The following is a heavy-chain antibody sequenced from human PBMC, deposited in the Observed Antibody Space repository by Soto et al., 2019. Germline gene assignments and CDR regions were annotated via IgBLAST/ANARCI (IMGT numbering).Heavy chain of an antibody. V-gene: IGHV3-73*02. CDR3: TRQGYYDFWSGPNWFDP. J-gene: IGHJ5*02. D-gene: IGHD3-3*01. Sequence: EVQLVESGGGLVQPGGSLKLSCAASGFTFSGSAMHWVRQASGKGLEWVGRIRSKANSYATAYAASVKGRFTISRDDSKNTAYLQMNSLKTEDTAVYYCTRQGYYDFWSGPNWFDPWGQGTLVTVSS. CDR1: GFTFSGSA. CDR2: IRSKANSYAT.